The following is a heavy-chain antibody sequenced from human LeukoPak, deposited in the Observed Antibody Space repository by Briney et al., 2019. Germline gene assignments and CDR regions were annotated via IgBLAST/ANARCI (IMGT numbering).Heavy chain of an antibody. CDR3: ARDFAYCSSTSCLPALDWYFDL. CDR1: GSTFSSYA. J-gene: IGHJ2*01. CDR2: ISSNGGST. Sequence: GGSLRLSCAASGSTFSSYAMHWVRQAPGKGLEYVSAISSNGGSTYYANSVKGRFTISRDNSKNTLYLQMGSLRAEDMAVYYCARDFAYCSSTSCLPALDWYFDLWGRGTLVTVSS. V-gene: IGHV3-64*01. D-gene: IGHD2-2*01.